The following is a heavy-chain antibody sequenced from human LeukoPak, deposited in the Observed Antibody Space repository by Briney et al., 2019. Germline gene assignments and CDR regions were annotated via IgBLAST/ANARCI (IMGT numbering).Heavy chain of an antibody. J-gene: IGHJ2*01. Sequence: GASVNVSCKASGYTFTSYGISWVRQAPGQGLEWMGWISAYKGDTNYAQNLQGRVTMTTDTSTSTAYMELRSLRSDDTAVYYCARSIRDYSGWYFDLWGRGTLVTVSS. CDR2: ISAYKGDT. V-gene: IGHV1-18*01. CDR1: GYTFTSYG. CDR3: ARSIRDYSGWYFDL. D-gene: IGHD2-15*01.